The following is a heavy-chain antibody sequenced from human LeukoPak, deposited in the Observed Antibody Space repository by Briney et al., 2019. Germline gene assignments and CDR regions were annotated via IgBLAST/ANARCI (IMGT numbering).Heavy chain of an antibody. CDR3: AKEESAIVVGPFDY. D-gene: IGHD2-21*01. J-gene: IGHJ4*02. Sequence: GGTLRLSCAASGFTFSSYGMSWVRQAPGKGLEWVSAISGSGGSTYYADSVEGRFTISRDNSKNTLYLQTNSLRAEDTAVYYCAKEESAIVVGPFDYWGQGTLVTVSS. CDR1: GFTFSSYG. V-gene: IGHV3-23*01. CDR2: ISGSGGST.